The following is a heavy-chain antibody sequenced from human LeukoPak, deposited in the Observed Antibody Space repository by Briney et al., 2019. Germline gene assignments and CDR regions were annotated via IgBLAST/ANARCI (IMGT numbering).Heavy chain of an antibody. J-gene: IGHJ4*02. D-gene: IGHD2-15*01. CDR1: GFTFSSYA. CDR2: ISSNGGST. CDR3: ARGSSVVALD. V-gene: IGHV3-64*01. Sequence: PGGSLRLSCVVSGFTFSSYAMHWVRQAPGKGLEYVSAISSNGGSTYYANSVKGRFTISRDNAKNTLYLQMNSLRAEDTAVYYCARGSSVVALDWGQGTLVTVSS.